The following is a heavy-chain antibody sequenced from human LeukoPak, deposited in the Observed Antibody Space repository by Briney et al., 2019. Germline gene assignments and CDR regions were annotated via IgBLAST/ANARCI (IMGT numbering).Heavy chain of an antibody. D-gene: IGHD1-14*01. V-gene: IGHV3-64*01. CDR2: ITSNGGST. J-gene: IGHJ4*02. CDR1: GFTFSNYV. Sequence: LAGGSLRLSCAASGFTFSNYVMHWVRQAPGKGLEYVSAITSNGGSTYYANSVKGRFTISRDNSKNTLYLQMGSLRAEDMAVYYCARGPRGEETTDFDYWGQGTLVTVSS. CDR3: ARGPRGEETTDFDY.